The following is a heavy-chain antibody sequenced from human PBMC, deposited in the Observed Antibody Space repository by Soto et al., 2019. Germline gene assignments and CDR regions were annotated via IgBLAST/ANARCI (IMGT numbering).Heavy chain of an antibody. D-gene: IGHD2-21*01. CDR1: GGSVSSGSYY. Sequence: SETLSLTCTVSGGSVSSGSYYWSWIRQPPGKGLEWIGYIYYSGSTNYNPSLKSRVTISLHTSKNQFSLELSSVTAADTAVYYGAKVSDAGRDWYFDVWGRGTLVTVSS. J-gene: IGHJ2*01. V-gene: IGHV4-61*01. CDR2: IYYSGST. CDR3: AKVSDAGRDWYFDV.